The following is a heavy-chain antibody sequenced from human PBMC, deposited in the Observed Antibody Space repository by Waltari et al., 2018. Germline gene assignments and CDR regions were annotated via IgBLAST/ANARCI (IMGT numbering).Heavy chain of an antibody. D-gene: IGHD1-1*01. J-gene: IGHJ4*02. CDR3: ATARGDWNYVGY. V-gene: IGHV1-69-2*01. Sequence: EVQLVQSGAEVKKPGATVKISCKASGYTFTDYYMHWVQQAPGKGLEWMGRGGPEDCETIYAEKFQGRVTITADTATDTAYMELSSLRSEDTAVYYCATARGDWNYVGYWGQGTLGTVSS. CDR1: GYTFTDYY. CDR2: GGPEDCET.